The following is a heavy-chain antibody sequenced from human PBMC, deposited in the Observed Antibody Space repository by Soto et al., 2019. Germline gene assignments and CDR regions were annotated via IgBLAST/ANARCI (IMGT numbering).Heavy chain of an antibody. V-gene: IGHV3-66*01. CDR3: ARDPTEVAATP. Sequence: GGSLRLSCAASGFTVSSNYMSWVRQAPGKGLEWVSVIYSGGSTYYADSVKGRFTISRDNSKNTLYLQMNSLRAEDTAVYYCARDPTEVAATPWGQGTLVTVSS. J-gene: IGHJ5*02. D-gene: IGHD2-15*01. CDR2: IYSGGST. CDR1: GFTVSSNY.